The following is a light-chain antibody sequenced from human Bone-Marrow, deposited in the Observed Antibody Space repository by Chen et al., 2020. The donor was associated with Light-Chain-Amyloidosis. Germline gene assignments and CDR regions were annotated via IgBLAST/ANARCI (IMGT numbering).Light chain of an antibody. CDR3: QQYGTSPLT. V-gene: IGKV3-20*01. CDR2: GAS. J-gene: IGKJ4*01. Sequence: EIVLTQSPGTLSLSPGERATLSCRASQIVGSDYLAWYQQIPGQAPRLLIYGASSRATGIPDRFSGSGSGTDFTLTINRLEPEDFAMYYCQQYGTSPLTFGGGTKVEIK. CDR1: QIVGSDY.